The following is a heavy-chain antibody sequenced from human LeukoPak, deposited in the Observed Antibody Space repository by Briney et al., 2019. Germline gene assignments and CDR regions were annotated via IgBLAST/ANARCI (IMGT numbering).Heavy chain of an antibody. V-gene: IGHV3-15*01. D-gene: IGHD1-1*01. CDR1: GFTFSNAW. CDR2: IKSKTDGGTT. CDR3: TTAWNDGEYVDY. J-gene: IGHJ4*02. Sequence: GGSLRLSCAASGFTFSNAWMSWVRQAPGKGLEWVGRIKSKTDGGTTDYAAPVKGRFTISRDDSKNTLYLQMNSLKTEDTAVYYCTTAWNDGEYVDYWGQGTLVTVSS.